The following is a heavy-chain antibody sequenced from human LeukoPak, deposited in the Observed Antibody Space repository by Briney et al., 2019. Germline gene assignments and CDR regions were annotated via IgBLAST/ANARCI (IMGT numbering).Heavy chain of an antibody. CDR1: GGSFSGYY. Sequence: SETLSLTCAVYGGSFSGYYWSWIRQPPGKGLEWIGEINHSGSTNYNPSLKSRVTISVDTSKNQFSLKLSSVTAADTAVYYCASLDYYDSSGYYTKWGQGTLVTVSS. J-gene: IGHJ4*02. CDR2: INHSGST. D-gene: IGHD3-22*01. V-gene: IGHV4-34*01. CDR3: ASLDYYDSSGYYTK.